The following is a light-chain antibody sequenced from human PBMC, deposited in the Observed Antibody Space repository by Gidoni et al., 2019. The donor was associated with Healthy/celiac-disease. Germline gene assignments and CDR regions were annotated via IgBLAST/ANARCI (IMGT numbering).Light chain of an antibody. CDR2: DNN. V-gene: IGLV1-51*01. Sequence: QSVFTQPPSVSAAPGQKVTISCSGSSSNIGNNYVSWYQQLPGTAPKLLIYDNNKRPSGIPDRCSGSKSGTSATLGITGLQTGDEADYYCGTWDSSLRGVFGTGTKVTVL. J-gene: IGLJ1*01. CDR3: GTWDSSLRGV. CDR1: SSNIGNNY.